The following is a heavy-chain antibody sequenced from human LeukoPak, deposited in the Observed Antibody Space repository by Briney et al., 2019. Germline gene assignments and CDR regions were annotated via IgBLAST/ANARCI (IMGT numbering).Heavy chain of an antibody. Sequence: GGSLRLSCAASGFTFSSYGMSWVRQAPGKGLEWVSAISGSGGSTYYADSVKGRFTISRDNSKNTLYLQMNSLRAEDTAVYYCAKGGGPLYGSGSYYNEDVFDYWGQGTLVTVSS. J-gene: IGHJ4*02. D-gene: IGHD3-10*01. V-gene: IGHV3-23*01. CDR1: GFTFSSYG. CDR3: AKGGGPLYGSGSYYNEDVFDY. CDR2: ISGSGGST.